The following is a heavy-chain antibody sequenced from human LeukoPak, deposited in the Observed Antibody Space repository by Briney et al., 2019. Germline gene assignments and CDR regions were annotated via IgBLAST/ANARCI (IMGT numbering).Heavy chain of an antibody. CDR1: GFTFSSYS. CDR3: AREGLWFGEFPFDY. V-gene: IGHV3-21*01. Sequence: GGSLRLSCAASGFTFSSYSMNWVRKAPGRGLEWVSSISSSNSYIYYADSVKGRFTISRDNAKNSLYLQMNSLRAEDTAVYYCAREGLWFGEFPFDYWGQGTLVTVSS. D-gene: IGHD3-10*01. J-gene: IGHJ4*02. CDR2: ISSSNSYI.